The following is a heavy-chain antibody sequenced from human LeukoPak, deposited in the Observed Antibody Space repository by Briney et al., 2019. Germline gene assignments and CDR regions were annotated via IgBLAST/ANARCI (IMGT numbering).Heavy chain of an antibody. CDR3: ARIQSLASSFSSFDS. J-gene: IGHJ5*01. Sequence: PGGSLRLSCVASGFTFNNYAMHWVRQAPGKGLEWVSSISSSSSYIYYADSVKGRFTISRDNAKNSLYLQMNSLRAEDTAVYYCARIQSLASSFSSFDSWGQGTLVTVSS. D-gene: IGHD6-13*01. CDR1: GFTFNNYA. V-gene: IGHV3-21*01. CDR2: ISSSSSYI.